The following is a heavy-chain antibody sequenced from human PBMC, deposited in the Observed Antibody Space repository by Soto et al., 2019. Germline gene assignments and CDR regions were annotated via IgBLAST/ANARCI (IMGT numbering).Heavy chain of an antibody. CDR3: AREALGQLLWFGELSYYGMDV. CDR2: INPNSGGT. J-gene: IGHJ6*02. D-gene: IGHD3-10*01. CDR1: GYTFSGYY. Sequence: ASVKVSCKASGYTFSGYYMHWVRQAPGQGLEWMGWINPNSGGTNYAQKFQGWVTTTRDTSISTAYMELSRLRSDDTAVYYCAREALGQLLWFGELSYYGMDVWGQGTTVTVSS. V-gene: IGHV1-2*04.